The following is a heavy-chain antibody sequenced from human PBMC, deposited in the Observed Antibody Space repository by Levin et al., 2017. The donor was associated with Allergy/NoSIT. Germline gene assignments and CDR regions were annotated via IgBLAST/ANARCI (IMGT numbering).Heavy chain of an antibody. D-gene: IGHD6-19*01. Sequence: SETQSLTCTVSGGSVSSRSFWWGWIRQPPGKGLEWIGSVYYSGTTYYSPSLKSRVIISLDTSKNHFSLKLSSVTAADTAVYYCESRSSSSGWYYDYWGQGTLVTVSS. CDR1: GGSVSSRSFW. J-gene: IGHJ4*02. CDR2: VYYSGTT. V-gene: IGHV4-39*07. CDR3: ESRSSSSGWYYDY.